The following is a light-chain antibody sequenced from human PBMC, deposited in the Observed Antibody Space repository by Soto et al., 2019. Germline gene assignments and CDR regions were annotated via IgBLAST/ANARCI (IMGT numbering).Light chain of an antibody. CDR3: QQYNNWPPFT. CDR1: QSVSGN. CDR2: GAS. J-gene: IGKJ3*01. V-gene: IGKV3-15*01. Sequence: EIVMTQSPATPSVSPGERATLSCRASQSVSGNLAWYQQKPGQAPRLLIYGASTRATGIPARFSGSGSGTKFTLTISSLQSEDFAVYYCQQYNNWPPFTFGPGTKVDIK.